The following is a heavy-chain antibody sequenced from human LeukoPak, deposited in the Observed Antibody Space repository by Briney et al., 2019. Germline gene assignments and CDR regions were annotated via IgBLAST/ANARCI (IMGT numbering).Heavy chain of an antibody. Sequence: ASVKVSCKASGYTFTSYAMHWVRQAPGQRLEWMGWINAGNGNTKYSQEFQGRVTITRDTSASTAYMELSSLRSEDMAVYYCARDLTFAVRGVIITGAFDIWGQGTMVTVSS. J-gene: IGHJ3*02. D-gene: IGHD3-10*01. V-gene: IGHV1-3*03. CDR3: ARDLTFAVRGVIITGAFDI. CDR1: GYTFTSYA. CDR2: INAGNGNT.